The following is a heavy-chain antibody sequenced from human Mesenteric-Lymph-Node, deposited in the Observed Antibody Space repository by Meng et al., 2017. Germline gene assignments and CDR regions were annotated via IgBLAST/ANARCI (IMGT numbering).Heavy chain of an antibody. J-gene: IGHJ6*02. V-gene: IGHV1-69*06. CDR3: ARDQGSFVLNGMDV. Sequence: SVKVSCKASGDSFTDYYIHWVRQAPGQGLEWMGGIIPIFGTANYAQKFQGRVTITADKSTSTAYMELSSLRSEDTAVYYCARDQGSFVLNGMDVWGQGTTVTVSS. D-gene: IGHD3-10*01. CDR2: IIPIFGTA. CDR1: GDSFTDYY.